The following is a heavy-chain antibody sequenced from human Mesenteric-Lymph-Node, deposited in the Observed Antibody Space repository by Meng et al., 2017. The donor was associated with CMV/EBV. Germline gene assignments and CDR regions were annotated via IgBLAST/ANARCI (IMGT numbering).Heavy chain of an antibody. J-gene: IGHJ4*02. D-gene: IGHD3-22*01. V-gene: IGHV4-31*02. CDR3: ARAVDSTGYYPFDY. CDR2: IYYSGST. CDR1: GGSISSGGYY. Sequence: SETLSLTCTVSGGSISSGGYYWSWIRQLPGKGLEWIGYIYYSGSTTYNPSLRSRVAISVDTSKNQFSLKLSSVTAADTAVYYCARAVDSTGYYPFDYWGQGALVTVSS.